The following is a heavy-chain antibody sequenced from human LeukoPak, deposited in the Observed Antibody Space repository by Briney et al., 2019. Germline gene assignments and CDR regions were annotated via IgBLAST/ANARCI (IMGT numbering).Heavy chain of an antibody. CDR3: AREHMGVSAFDI. V-gene: IGHV3-7*03. CDR1: GFTFSSYW. CDR2: INQDGSEK. J-gene: IGHJ3*02. D-gene: IGHD1-26*01. Sequence: GGSLRLSCAASGFTFSSYWMSWVRQAPGKGLEWVANINQDGSEKYYVDSVKGRFTISRDNAKNSLYLQMNSLRVEDTAVYYCAREHMGVSAFDIWGQGTMVTVSS.